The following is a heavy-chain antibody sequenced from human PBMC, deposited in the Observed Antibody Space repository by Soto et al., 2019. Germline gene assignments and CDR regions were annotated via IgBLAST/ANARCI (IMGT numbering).Heavy chain of an antibody. Sequence: SGPTLVNPTQTLTLTCTFSGFSLNTAGVGVGWFRQPPGKALEWLAVIYWNDNTRYSPSLRTRLTITKDTSKNQVVLTMTNMDPVDTATYYCTHRLLDLAYFDPWGQGTLVTVSS. V-gene: IGHV2-5*01. CDR1: GFSLNTAGVG. J-gene: IGHJ4*02. CDR2: IYWNDNT. D-gene: IGHD3-16*01. CDR3: THRLLDLAYFDP.